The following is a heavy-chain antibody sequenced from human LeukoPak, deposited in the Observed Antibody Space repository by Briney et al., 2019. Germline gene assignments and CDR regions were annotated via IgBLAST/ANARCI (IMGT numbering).Heavy chain of an antibody. D-gene: IGHD5-12*01. CDR3: ASAGATIRYYYMDV. Sequence: ASVKVSCKASGYTFTGCYMHWVRQAPGQGLEWMGWINPNSGGTNYAQKFQGRVTMTRDTSISTAYMELSRLRSDDTAVYYCASAGATIRYYYMDVWGKGTTVTVSS. V-gene: IGHV1-2*02. J-gene: IGHJ6*03. CDR2: INPNSGGT. CDR1: GYTFTGCY.